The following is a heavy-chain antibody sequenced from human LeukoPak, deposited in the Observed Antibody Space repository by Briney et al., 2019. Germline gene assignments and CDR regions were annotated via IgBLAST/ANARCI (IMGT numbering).Heavy chain of an antibody. Sequence: GGSLRLSCSASGFTFSSYWMHWVRQAPGKGLVWVSRIKSDGSAINYADSVKGRFTISRDNAKNSLYLQMNSLRAEDTALYYCAKDIDYYDSSGSYDYWGQGTLVTVSS. CDR1: GFTFSSYW. J-gene: IGHJ4*02. CDR2: IKSDGSAI. D-gene: IGHD3-22*01. V-gene: IGHV3-74*01. CDR3: AKDIDYYDSSGSYDY.